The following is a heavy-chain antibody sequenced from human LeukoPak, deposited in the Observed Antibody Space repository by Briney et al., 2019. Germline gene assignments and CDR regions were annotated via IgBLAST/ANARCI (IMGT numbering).Heavy chain of an antibody. J-gene: IGHJ4*02. CDR3: ARKLYGSGYHVFDY. CDR1: GFTFSTYS. CDR2: IGSTGITI. V-gene: IGHV3-48*01. D-gene: IGHD3-22*01. Sequence: GGSLRLSCAASGFTFSTYSMNWVRQVPGKGPEWVSYIGSTGITIYYADSVKGRSTISRDNAKNTLYLQMNSLRAEDTAVYYCARKLYGSGYHVFDYWGQGILVTVSS.